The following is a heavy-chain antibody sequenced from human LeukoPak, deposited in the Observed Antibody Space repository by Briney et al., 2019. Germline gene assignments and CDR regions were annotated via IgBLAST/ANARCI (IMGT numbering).Heavy chain of an antibody. V-gene: IGHV1-69*05. CDR2: IIPIFGTA. CDR3: ARIYDSSGYSHFDY. CDR1: GGTFSSYA. D-gene: IGHD3-22*01. J-gene: IGHJ4*02. Sequence: SVKVSCKASGGTFSSYAISWVRQAPGQGLEWMGGIIPIFGTANNAQKFQGRVTITTDESTSTAYMELGSLRSEDTAVYYCARIYDSSGYSHFDYWGQGTLVTVSS.